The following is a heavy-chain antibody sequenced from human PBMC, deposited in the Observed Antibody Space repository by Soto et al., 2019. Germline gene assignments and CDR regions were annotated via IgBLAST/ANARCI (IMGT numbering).Heavy chain of an antibody. J-gene: IGHJ5*02. CDR3: AREDGYCSGGSCHSGGWLEP. V-gene: IGHV1-18*01. CDR2: ISPYNGNT. CDR1: GYTFTTYG. Sequence: VQLVQSGAEVKKPGASVKVSCKTSGYTFTTYGVSWVRQAPGQGLEWMGWISPYNGNTNYAQRLQGRVTLTTDTSTKTAYMELMSLRSDDTALYYCAREDGYCSGGSCHSGGWLEPWGQGTLVTVSS. D-gene: IGHD2-15*01.